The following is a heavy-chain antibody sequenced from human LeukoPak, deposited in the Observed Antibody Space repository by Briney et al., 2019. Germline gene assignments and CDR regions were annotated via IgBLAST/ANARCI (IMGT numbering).Heavy chain of an antibody. CDR1: GGSISSYY. CDR3: ARHRIAARPFDY. Sequence: SETLSLTCTVSGGSISSYYWSWIRQPPGEGLEWIGYIYYSGSTNSNPSLKSRVTISVDTSKNQLSLKLSSVTAADTAVYYCARHRIAARPFDYWGHGTLVTVSS. D-gene: IGHD6-6*01. CDR2: IYYSGST. V-gene: IGHV4-59*08. J-gene: IGHJ4*01.